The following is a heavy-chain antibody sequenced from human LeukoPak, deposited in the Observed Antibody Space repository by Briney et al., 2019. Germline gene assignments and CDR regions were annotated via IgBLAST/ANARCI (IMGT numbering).Heavy chain of an antibody. V-gene: IGHV1-69*01. CDR2: IIPIFGTT. CDR1: GGTLSRYA. D-gene: IGHD3-10*01. J-gene: IGHJ4*02. Sequence: SVRVSCKASGGTLSRYAISWVRQAPGQGPEWMGGIIPIFGTTNYAQKFQGRVTITADESTSTAYMELSSLRSEDTAVYYCARIVGIASRGYFDYWGQGTLVTVSS. CDR3: ARIVGIASRGYFDY.